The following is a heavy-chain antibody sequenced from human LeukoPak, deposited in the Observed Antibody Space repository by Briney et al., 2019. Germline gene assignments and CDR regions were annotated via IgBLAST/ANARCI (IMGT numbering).Heavy chain of an antibody. CDR2: INWNGGST. V-gene: IGHV3-20*04. D-gene: IGHD2-2*01. CDR1: GFTFDDYG. J-gene: IGHJ6*03. CDR3: ARRGVVPAAKGYYYYYYMDV. Sequence: GGSLRLSCAASGFTFDDYGMSWVRQAPGKGLEWVSGINWNGGSTGYADSVKGRFTISGDNAKNSLYPQMNSLRAEDTALYYCARRGVVPAAKGYYYYYYMDVWGKGTTVTVSS.